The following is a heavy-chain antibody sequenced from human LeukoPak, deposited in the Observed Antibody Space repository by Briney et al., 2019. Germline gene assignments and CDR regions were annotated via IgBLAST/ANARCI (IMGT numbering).Heavy chain of an antibody. CDR1: GFTFSSYE. CDR2: IKQDGSEK. J-gene: IGHJ2*01. V-gene: IGHV3-7*01. Sequence: GGSLRLSCAASGFTFSSYEMNWVRQAPGKGLEWVANIKQDGSEKYYVDSVKGRFTISRDNAKNSLYLQMNSLRAGDTAVYYCARSVNWGSLGFYFDLWGRGTLVTVSS. CDR3: ARSVNWGSLGFYFDL. D-gene: IGHD7-27*01.